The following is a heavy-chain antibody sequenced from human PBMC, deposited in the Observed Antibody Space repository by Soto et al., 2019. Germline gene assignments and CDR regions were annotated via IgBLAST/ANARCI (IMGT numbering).Heavy chain of an antibody. CDR2: INPSGGST. D-gene: IGHD3-10*01. CDR1: GYIFTNYY. CDR3: ARESGYWLDS. Sequence: QVQLVQSGAEVEKPGASVKLSCKASGYIFTNYYKHWVRQAPGQGLEWMGLINPSGGSTSYAQMFQGRVTVTRDTSTTTVYMELSSLRSEDTAVYYCARESGYWLDSWGQGTLVAVSS. V-gene: IGHV1-46*01. J-gene: IGHJ5*01.